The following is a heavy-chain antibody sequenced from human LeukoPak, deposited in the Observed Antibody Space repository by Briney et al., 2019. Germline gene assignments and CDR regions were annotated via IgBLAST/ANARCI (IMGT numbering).Heavy chain of an antibody. CDR1: GASITSYH. Sequence: PSGTLSLTCTVSGASITSYHWSWLRQPAGKGLEWTGRIYTSASTNYSPSFKGRATISIDRSKSQFSLNLPSATAADTAVYYCARDRIWNDAGHDPFDIWGQGTMVAVSS. CDR2: IYTSAST. J-gene: IGHJ3*02. CDR3: ARDRIWNDAGHDPFDI. D-gene: IGHD1-1*01. V-gene: IGHV4-4*07.